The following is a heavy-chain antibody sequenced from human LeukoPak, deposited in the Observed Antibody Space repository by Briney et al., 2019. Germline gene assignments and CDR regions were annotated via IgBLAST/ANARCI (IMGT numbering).Heavy chain of an antibody. V-gene: IGHV4-59*08. Sequence: SETLSLTCLVSSGSVSSYYWTWIRQPPGKGLEWIGYIYHTGSNNYSPSLKSRVTMYVDTSKNQLSLKLSSVTAADTAVYYCARLNNDWGQGTLVTVSS. CDR3: ARLNND. J-gene: IGHJ4*02. D-gene: IGHD2-8*01. CDR2: IYHTGSN. CDR1: SGSVSSYY.